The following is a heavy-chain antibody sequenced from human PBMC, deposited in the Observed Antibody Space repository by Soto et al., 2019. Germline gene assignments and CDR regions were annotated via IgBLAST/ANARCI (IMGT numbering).Heavy chain of an antibody. Sequence: PGGSLRLSCTASGFTFSSYSRHWVRQAPGKGLEWVAVISYDGSNRYYADSVKGRFTISRDNSKNTLYLQMNSLRAEDTAVYYCARDQAGREYYYYYYGMDVWGQGTTVTVSS. CDR2: ISYDGSNR. J-gene: IGHJ6*02. CDR1: GFTFSSYS. V-gene: IGHV3-30-3*01. CDR3: ARDQAGREYYYYYYGMDV.